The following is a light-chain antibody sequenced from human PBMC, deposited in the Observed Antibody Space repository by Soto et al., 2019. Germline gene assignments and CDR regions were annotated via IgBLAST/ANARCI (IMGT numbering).Light chain of an antibody. CDR3: QQLNGYPPS. Sequence: IQLTRSPSSLSASVGDRVTITCRASQGISSYLAWYQQKPGKAPKLLIYAASTLQSGVPSRFSGSGSGTDFTLTISSLQPEDFATYYCQQLNGYPPSFGGGTKVDIK. J-gene: IGKJ4*01. V-gene: IGKV1-9*01. CDR2: AAS. CDR1: QGISSY.